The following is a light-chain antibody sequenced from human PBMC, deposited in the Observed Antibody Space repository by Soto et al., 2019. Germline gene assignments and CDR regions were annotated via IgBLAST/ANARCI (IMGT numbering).Light chain of an antibody. J-gene: IGKJ4*01. V-gene: IGKV3-20*01. Sequence: EIVLTQPPGTLSLSPGERGTLSCRASQTVSSNFLAWYQQKPGQAPRLLIFDASTRATGIPDRFTGSGSGTDFTLTISRLEPEDFAVYHCQQYSTSPLTFGGGTKVDIK. CDR1: QTVSSNF. CDR2: DAS. CDR3: QQYSTSPLT.